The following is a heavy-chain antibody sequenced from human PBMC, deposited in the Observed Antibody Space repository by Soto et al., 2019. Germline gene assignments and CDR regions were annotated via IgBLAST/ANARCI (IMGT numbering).Heavy chain of an antibody. V-gene: IGHV4-39*01. Sequence: QLQLQESGPGLVEPSETLSLTCTVSGGSISSSSYYWGWIRQPPGKGLEWIGNIYYSGTTYYSPSLRRRVTISLDTSKNQFSLKLSSVTAADTAVYYCATSPGYYYDRVDYWGQGTLVTVSS. CDR3: ATSPGYYYDRVDY. CDR2: IYYSGTT. D-gene: IGHD3-22*01. CDR1: GGSISSSSYY. J-gene: IGHJ4*02.